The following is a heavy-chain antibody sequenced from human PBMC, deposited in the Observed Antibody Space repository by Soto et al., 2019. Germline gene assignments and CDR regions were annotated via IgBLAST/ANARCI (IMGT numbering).Heavy chain of an antibody. J-gene: IGHJ6*02. D-gene: IGHD3-16*01. V-gene: IGHV4-34*01. Sequence: QVQLQQWGAGLLKPSETLSLICAVYGGSFSGYYWSWIRQPPGKGLEWIGEINHSGSTNYNPSLKSRVTISVDTSKNQFSLKLSSVTAADTAVYYCASMDDNDFDYYYYGMDVWGQGTTVTVSS. CDR3: ASMDDNDFDYYYYGMDV. CDR2: INHSGST. CDR1: GGSFSGYY.